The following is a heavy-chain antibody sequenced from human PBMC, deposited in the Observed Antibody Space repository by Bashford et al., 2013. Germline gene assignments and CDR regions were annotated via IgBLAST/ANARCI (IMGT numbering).Heavy chain of an antibody. D-gene: IGHD3-22*01. Sequence: GGSLRLSCAASTFGFSSYAINWVRQAPGQGLEWVAVTSSNGATKYYADSVRGRFTISRDNSKNTFDLQMNNLRVEDTALYYCARENYFQSSGQTHLGALDIWGQGTMVTVSS. CDR1: TFGFSSYA. J-gene: IGHJ3*02. V-gene: IGHV3-30*17. CDR3: ARENYFQSSGQTHLGALDI. CDR2: TSSNGATK.